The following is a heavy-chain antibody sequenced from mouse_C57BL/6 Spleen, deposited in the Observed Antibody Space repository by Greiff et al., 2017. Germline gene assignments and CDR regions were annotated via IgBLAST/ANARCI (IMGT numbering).Heavy chain of an antibody. J-gene: IGHJ4*01. V-gene: IGHV5-17*01. CDR1: GFTFSDYG. CDR2: ISSGSSNT. D-gene: IGHD1-1*01. Sequence: EVKVEESGGGLVKPGGSLKLSCAASGFTFSDYGMHWVRQAPEKGLEWVAYISSGSSNTYYADTVKGRFTISRDNAKNTRFLQMTSLRSEDTAMYYCAGSITTGIGGDYYAMDYWGQGTSVTVSS. CDR3: AGSITTGIGGDYYAMDY.